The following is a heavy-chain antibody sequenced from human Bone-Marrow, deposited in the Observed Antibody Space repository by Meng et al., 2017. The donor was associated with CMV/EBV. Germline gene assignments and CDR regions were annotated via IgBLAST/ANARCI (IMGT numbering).Heavy chain of an antibody. D-gene: IGHD2-15*01. CDR2: ISYDGNNK. V-gene: IGHV3-30-3*01. CDR3: ARDAAPDIVGVFDP. CDR1: GFTFSYYA. Sequence: GESLKISCAASGFTFSYYAMHWVRQAPGKGLEWVAVISYDGNNKYYADSVKGRFTISRDNSKNTLYLQMNSLRAEDTAVYYCARDAAPDIVGVFDPWGRGTLVTGSS. J-gene: IGHJ5*02.